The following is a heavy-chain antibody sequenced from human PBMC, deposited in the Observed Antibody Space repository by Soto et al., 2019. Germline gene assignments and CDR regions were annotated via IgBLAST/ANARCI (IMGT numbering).Heavy chain of an antibody. Sequence: LRLSCAASGFTFSSYSMNWVRQAPGKGLEWVSSISSSSSYIYYADSVKGRFTISRDNAKNSLYLQMNSLRAEDTAVYYCAREAPGQGFDPWGQGTLVTVSS. V-gene: IGHV3-21*01. CDR3: AREAPGQGFDP. CDR1: GFTFSSYS. D-gene: IGHD7-27*01. J-gene: IGHJ5*02. CDR2: ISSSSSYI.